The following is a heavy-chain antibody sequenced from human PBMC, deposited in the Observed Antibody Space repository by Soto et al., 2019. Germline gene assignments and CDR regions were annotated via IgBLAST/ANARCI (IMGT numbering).Heavy chain of an antibody. V-gene: IGHV5-51*01. CDR1: GYSFTSYW. CDR3: ARLYGGKLYYYGMDV. J-gene: IGHJ6*02. D-gene: IGHD2-15*01. CDR2: IYPGDSDT. Sequence: PGESLKISCKGSGYSFTSYWIGWVRQMPGKGLEWMGIIYPGDSDTRYSPSFQGQVTISADKSISTAYLQWSSLKASDTAMYYCARLYGGKLYYYGMDVWGQGTTVTVSS.